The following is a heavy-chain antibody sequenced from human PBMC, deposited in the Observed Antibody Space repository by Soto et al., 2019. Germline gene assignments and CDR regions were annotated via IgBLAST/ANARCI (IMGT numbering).Heavy chain of an antibody. J-gene: IGHJ6*02. CDR1: GGSISSGGYY. V-gene: IGHV4-31*03. Sequence: QVQLQESGPGLVKPSQTLSLTCTVSGGSISSGGYYWSWIRQHPGKGLEWIGYIYYSGSTYYNPSLKSRVTISVDASKTQFSLKLSSVTAAATAVYWCARGYYGSGNYYNPPLGMDVWGQGTTVTVSS. CDR2: IYYSGST. CDR3: ARGYYGSGNYYNPPLGMDV. D-gene: IGHD3-10*01.